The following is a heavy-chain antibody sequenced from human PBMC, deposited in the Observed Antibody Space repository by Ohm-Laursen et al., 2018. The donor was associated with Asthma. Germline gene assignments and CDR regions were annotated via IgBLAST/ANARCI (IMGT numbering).Heavy chain of an antibody. CDR2: IKSKTDGGTT. Sequence: SLRLSCTASGFTFSNAWMSWVRQAPGKGLEWVGRIKSKTDGGTTDYAAPVKGRFTISRDDSKNTLYLQMNSLRAEDTAVYYCARDGYSGYADPWGQGTLVTVSS. CDR1: GFTFSNAW. D-gene: IGHD5-12*01. V-gene: IGHV3-15*01. J-gene: IGHJ5*02. CDR3: ARDGYSGYADP.